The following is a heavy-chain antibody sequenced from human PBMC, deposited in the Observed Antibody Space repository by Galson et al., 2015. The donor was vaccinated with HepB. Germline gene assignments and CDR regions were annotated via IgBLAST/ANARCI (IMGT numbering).Heavy chain of an antibody. CDR2: ISATSHAT. CDR1: GFTFDRYA. J-gene: IGHJ4*02. D-gene: IGHD6-19*01. V-gene: IGHV3-23*01. CDR3: AKYAEEWLANFDF. Sequence: SLRLSCAASGFTFDRYAMGWVRQAPGKGLEYVSGISATSHATYYADSVRGRFTISRDNAKDTLYLQMNSLRVEDTAVYYCAKYAEEWLANFDFWGQGNLVTVSS.